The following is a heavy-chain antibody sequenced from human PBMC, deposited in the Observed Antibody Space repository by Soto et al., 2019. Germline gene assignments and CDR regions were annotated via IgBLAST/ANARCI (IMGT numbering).Heavy chain of an antibody. CDR3: ARVGRIYGDYERFFDT. Sequence: EEHLAESGGGLVQPGGSLSLSCAASNFTLSNYDMNWVRQTPGKGLEWISYITTSGSTKYYADSVKGRSTISRDNAKNSVYLQMNSLRAEDTGIYYCARVGRIYGDYERFFDTWGQGTLVTVSS. J-gene: IGHJ4*02. D-gene: IGHD4-17*01. V-gene: IGHV3-48*03. CDR2: ITTSGSTK. CDR1: NFTLSNYD.